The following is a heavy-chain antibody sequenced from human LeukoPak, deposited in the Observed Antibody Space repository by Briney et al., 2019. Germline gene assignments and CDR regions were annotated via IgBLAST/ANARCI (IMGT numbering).Heavy chain of an antibody. D-gene: IGHD5-18*01. CDR1: GGSFSGYY. V-gene: IGHV4-34*01. CDR3: ARGGLPPTAWFDP. J-gene: IGHJ5*02. CDR2: INHSGST. Sequence: SETLSLTCAVYGGSFSGYYWSWIRQPPGEGLEWIGEINHSGSTNYNPSLKSRVTISVDTSKNQFSLKLSSVTAADTAVYYCARGGLPPTAWFDPWGQGTLVTVSS.